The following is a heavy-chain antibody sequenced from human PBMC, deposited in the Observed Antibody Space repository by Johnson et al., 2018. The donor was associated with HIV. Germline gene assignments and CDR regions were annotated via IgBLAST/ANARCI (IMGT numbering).Heavy chain of an antibody. D-gene: IGHD3-16*01. CDR2: ISGSGGST. J-gene: IGHJ3*02. V-gene: IGHV3-23*04. CDR1: GFTFSSYA. CDR3: ARDRYYGLAWGWAFDI. Sequence: VQLVESGGGLVQPGGSLRLSCAASGFTFSSYAMSWVRQAPGKGLEWVSAISGSGGSTYYADSVKGRFTISRDNSKNKLYLQTNSRRAEDTAVFYCARDRYYGLAWGWAFDIWGQGTMVTVSS.